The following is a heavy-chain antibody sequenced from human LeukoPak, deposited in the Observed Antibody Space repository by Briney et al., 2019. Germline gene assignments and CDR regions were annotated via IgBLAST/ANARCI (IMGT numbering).Heavy chain of an antibody. V-gene: IGHV3-7*01. J-gene: IGHJ5*02. D-gene: IGHD3-3*01. Sequence: GGSLRLSCAASGFTFNTYWMSWVRQAPGKGLEWVANINLAGTEHNYVDSVKGRFTISRDNAKDSLYLQMNDLRAEDTAIYYCARAVLRFLEWPHKPFGFNWFDPWGQGTLVTVSS. CDR2: INLAGTEH. CDR1: GFTFNTYW. CDR3: ARAVLRFLEWPHKPFGFNWFDP.